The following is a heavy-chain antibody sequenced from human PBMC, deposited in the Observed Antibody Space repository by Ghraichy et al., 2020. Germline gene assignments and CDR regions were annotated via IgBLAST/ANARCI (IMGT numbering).Heavy chain of an antibody. D-gene: IGHD1-20*01. CDR1: GYTFSDYY. CDR2: INPGGGGT. V-gene: IGHV1-2*02. CDR3: ARDLVTGDSYYYYGLDV. Sequence: ASVKVSCKASGYTFSDYYIHWVRQALGQGLEWMGWINPGGGGTNYAQKFQGRVTMTRDTSITTAYMELRRLRSDDTAVYYCARDLVTGDSYYYYGLDVWGRGTTVTVS. J-gene: IGHJ6*02.